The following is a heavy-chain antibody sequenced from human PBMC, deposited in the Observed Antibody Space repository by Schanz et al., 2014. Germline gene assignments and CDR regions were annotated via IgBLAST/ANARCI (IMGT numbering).Heavy chain of an antibody. CDR1: GFTFSDSW. D-gene: IGHD4-17*01. Sequence: VQLVESGGGVVQPGRSLRLSCAASGFTFSDSWMHWVRQAPGKGLVWVSRTSHDGSFTTFADSVKGRFTISRDNDKNALYLQMNSLRDEDTAVYYCVRDTDYHFDYWGQGTLVTVSS. V-gene: IGHV3-74*01. J-gene: IGHJ4*02. CDR3: VRDTDYHFDY. CDR2: TSHDGSFT.